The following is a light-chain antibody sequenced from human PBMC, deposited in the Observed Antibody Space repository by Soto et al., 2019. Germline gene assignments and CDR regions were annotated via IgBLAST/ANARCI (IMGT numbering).Light chain of an antibody. J-gene: IGKJ3*01. V-gene: IGKV3-20*01. CDR1: QSVSSSS. CDR2: GAS. CDR3: QQYSASPRT. Sequence: ENVLTQSPGTLSLSPGERATLFCRASQSVSSSSLAWYQQKPGQAPRLLMYGASSRATGIPDRFSASGAGTDFTLTISRLEPEDSAVYYCQQYSASPRTFGPGTKVDIK.